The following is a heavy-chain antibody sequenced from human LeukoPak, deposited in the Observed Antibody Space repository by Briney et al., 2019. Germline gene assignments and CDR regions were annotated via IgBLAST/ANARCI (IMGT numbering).Heavy chain of an antibody. CDR1: GFTFSSYA. J-gene: IGHJ4*02. CDR2: ISGSGGST. CDR3: AKALEGGQWLVPPGWGDY. V-gene: IGHV3-23*01. Sequence: GGSLRLSCAASGFTFSSYAMSWVRQAPGKGLEWVSAISGSGGSTYYADSVKGRFTISRDNSKNTLYLQMNSLRAEDTAVYYCAKALEGGQWLVPPGWGDYWGQGTLVTVSS. D-gene: IGHD6-19*01.